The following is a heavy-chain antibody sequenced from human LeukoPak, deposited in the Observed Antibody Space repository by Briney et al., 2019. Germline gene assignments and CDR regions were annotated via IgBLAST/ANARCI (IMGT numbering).Heavy chain of an antibody. CDR1: GFTFNIYA. Sequence: GGSLRLSCAASGFTFNIYAMSWVRQAPGKGLEWVSTISASGGSTYYADSVKGRFTISRDNSKNTLYLQMNSLRAEDTAVYYCAKARRDGGCSSSCLYDFDCWGQGTLVTVSS. CDR3: AKARRDGGCSSSCLYDFDC. D-gene: IGHD2-2*01. CDR2: ISASGGST. J-gene: IGHJ4*02. V-gene: IGHV3-23*01.